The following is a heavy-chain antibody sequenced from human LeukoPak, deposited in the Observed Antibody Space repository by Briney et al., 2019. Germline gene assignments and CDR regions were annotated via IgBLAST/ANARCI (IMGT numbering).Heavy chain of an antibody. CDR3: ARGGSGSSY. CDR2: IYHSGSP. Sequence: PSQTLSLTCTVSGGSISIGDYYYWSWIRQPPGKGLEWIGNIYHSGSPYYNPSLKSRVTISVDTSKNQFSLKLTSVTAADTAVYYCARGGSGSSYWGQGTLVTVSS. J-gene: IGHJ4*02. D-gene: IGHD3-10*01. CDR1: GGSISIGDYY. V-gene: IGHV4-30-4*01.